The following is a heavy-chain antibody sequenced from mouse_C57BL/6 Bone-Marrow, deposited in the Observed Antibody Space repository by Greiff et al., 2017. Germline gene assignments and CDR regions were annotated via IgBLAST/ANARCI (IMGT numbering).Heavy chain of an antibody. V-gene: IGHV1-47*01. CDR3: ARGGNYGGYYFDY. CDR1: GYTFTTYP. Sequence: VQLQQSGAELVKPGASVKISCKASGYTFTTYPIEWMKQNHGKSLEWIGNFHPYNDDTKYTEKFKGKATLTVEKSSSTVYLELSRLTSADSAVYYCARGGNYGGYYFDYWGQGTTLTVSS. J-gene: IGHJ2*01. D-gene: IGHD2-1*01. CDR2: FHPYNDDT.